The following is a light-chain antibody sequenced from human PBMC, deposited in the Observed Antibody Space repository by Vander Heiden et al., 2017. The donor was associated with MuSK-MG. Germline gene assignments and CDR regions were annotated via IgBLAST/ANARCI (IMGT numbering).Light chain of an antibody. Sequence: QAVLPQPPSASGTPRQTVPLSCSGSSSNIGSNFVYWYQQLPGTAPKLLIYRNNQRPSGVPDRFSGSKSGTSASLAISGLRSEDEADYFCAAWDDSLSGVVFGGGTKLTVL. CDR2: RNN. CDR3: AAWDDSLSGVV. J-gene: IGLJ2*01. CDR1: SSNIGSNF. V-gene: IGLV1-47*01.